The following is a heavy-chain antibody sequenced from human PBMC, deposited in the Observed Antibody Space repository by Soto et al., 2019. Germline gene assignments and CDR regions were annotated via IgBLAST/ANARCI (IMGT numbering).Heavy chain of an antibody. Sequence: KQSQTLSLTCAVYGGSFSGYYWSWIRQPPGKGLEWIGEINHSGSTNYNPSLKSRVTISVDTSKNQFSLKLSSVTAADTAVYYCAGVGYSGYDYGFHDAFDIWGQGTMVTVSS. D-gene: IGHD5-12*01. V-gene: IGHV4-34*01. CDR2: INHSGST. J-gene: IGHJ3*02. CDR3: AGVGYSGYDYGFHDAFDI. CDR1: GGSFSGYY.